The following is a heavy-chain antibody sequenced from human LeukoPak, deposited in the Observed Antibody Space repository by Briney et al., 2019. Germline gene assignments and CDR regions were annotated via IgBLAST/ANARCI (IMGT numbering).Heavy chain of an antibody. J-gene: IGHJ4*02. CDR3: ASDVEVTFFDS. CDR1: DGSISSYF. D-gene: IGHD2-21*02. Sequence: PSETLSLTCTVSDGSISSYFWSWIRQPPGKGLEWIGYIYHSGITKYNPSLKSRATLSVDMSKNQISLKLSSVTAADTAVYYCASDVEVTFFDSWGQGTLVTVSS. V-gene: IGHV4-59*01. CDR2: IYHSGIT.